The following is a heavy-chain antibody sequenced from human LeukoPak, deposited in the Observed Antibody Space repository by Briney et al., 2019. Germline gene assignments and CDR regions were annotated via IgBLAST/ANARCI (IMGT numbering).Heavy chain of an antibody. CDR3: ARGPPYCGGDCYFDY. D-gene: IGHD2-21*02. CDR1: GGSFSGYY. CDR2: INHSGST. V-gene: IGHV4-34*01. Sequence: SETLSLTCAVYGGSFSGYYWSWIRQPPGKGLESIGEINHSGSTNYNPSLKSRVTISVDTSKNQFSLKLSSVTAADTAVYYCARGPPYCGGDCYFDYWGQGTLVTVSS. J-gene: IGHJ4*02.